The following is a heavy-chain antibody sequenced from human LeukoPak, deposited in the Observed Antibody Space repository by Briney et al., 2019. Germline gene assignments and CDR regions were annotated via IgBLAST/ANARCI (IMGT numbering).Heavy chain of an antibody. V-gene: IGHV1-2*02. CDR2: INPNSGGT. Sequence: ASVKVSCKASGYTFTGYYMHWVRQAPGQGLEWMGWINPNSGGTNYAQKFQGRVTMTRDTSISTAYMELSRLRSDDTAVYYCARDYSGSYWADYWGQGTLVTVSS. J-gene: IGHJ4*02. CDR3: ARDYSGSYWADY. CDR1: GYTFTGYY. D-gene: IGHD1-26*01.